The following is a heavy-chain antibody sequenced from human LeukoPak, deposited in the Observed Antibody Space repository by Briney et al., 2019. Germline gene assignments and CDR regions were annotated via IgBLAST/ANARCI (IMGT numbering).Heavy chain of an antibody. CDR1: GGSISTYYW. CDR3: AHRPYGPFDY. D-gene: IGHD3-10*01. Sequence: TLSLTCTVSGGSISTYYWHWIRQPPGKALEWLALIYWDDDKRYSPSLKSRLTITKDTSKNQVVLTMTNLDPVDTATYCCAHRPYGPFDYWGQGTLVTVSS. V-gene: IGHV2-5*02. J-gene: IGHJ4*02. CDR2: IYWDDDK.